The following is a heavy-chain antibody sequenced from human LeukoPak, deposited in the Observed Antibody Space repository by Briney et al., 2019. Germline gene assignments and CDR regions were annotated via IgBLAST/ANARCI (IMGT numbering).Heavy chain of an antibody. D-gene: IGHD1-26*01. V-gene: IGHV3-30-3*01. CDR1: GFTFSSYA. J-gene: IGHJ4*02. CDR2: ISYDGSNK. CDR3: ARDVGGIVGATLWGVGDY. Sequence: GRSLRLSCAASGFTFSSYAMHWVRQAPGKGLEWVAVISYDGSNKYYADSVKGRFTISRDNSKNTLYLQMNSLRAEDTAVYYCARDVGGIVGATLWGVGDYWGQGTLVTVSS.